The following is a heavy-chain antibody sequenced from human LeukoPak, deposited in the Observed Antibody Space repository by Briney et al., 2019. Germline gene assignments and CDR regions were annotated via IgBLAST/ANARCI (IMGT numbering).Heavy chain of an antibody. CDR1: GGSISNYY. CDR3: ERVATMVRGSNGMDV. V-gene: IGHV4-59*01. Sequence: SETLSLTCTVSGGSISNYYWTWIRQPPGKGLEWIGYIYYSGSTNYNPSLRSRATISVDTSKKQFSLNLSSVTAADTALYYCERVATMVRGSNGMDVWGKGTTVTVSS. D-gene: IGHD3-10*01. J-gene: IGHJ6*04. CDR2: IYYSGST.